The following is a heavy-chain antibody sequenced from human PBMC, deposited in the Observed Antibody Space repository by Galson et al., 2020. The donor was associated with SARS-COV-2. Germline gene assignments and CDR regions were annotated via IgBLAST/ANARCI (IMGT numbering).Heavy chain of an antibody. V-gene: IGHV1-2*02. CDR1: GYTFTGYY. J-gene: IGHJ2*01. CDR2: INPNSGGT. D-gene: IGHD3-3*01. CDR3: ARARSYYDFWTDNWYFDL. Sequence: ASVKVSCKASGYTFTGYYMHWVRQAPGQGLEWMGWINPNSGGTNYAQKFQGRVTMTRDTSISTAYMELSRLRSDDTAVYYCARARSYYDFWTDNWYFDLWGRGTLVTVSS.